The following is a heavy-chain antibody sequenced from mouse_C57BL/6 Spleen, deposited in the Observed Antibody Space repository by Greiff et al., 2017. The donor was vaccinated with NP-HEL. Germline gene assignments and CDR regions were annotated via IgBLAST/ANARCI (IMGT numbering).Heavy chain of an antibody. CDR1: GFNIKDDY. V-gene: IGHV14-4*01. CDR3: TATVVARGAMDY. CDR2: IDTENGDT. J-gene: IGHJ4*01. Sequence: EVQLQQSGAELVRPGASVKLSCTASGFNIKDDYMHWVKQRPEQGREWIGWIDTENGDTEYASKFQGKATITADTSSNTAYLQLSSLTSEDTAVYYGTATVVARGAMDYWGQRTSVTVSS. D-gene: IGHD1-1*01.